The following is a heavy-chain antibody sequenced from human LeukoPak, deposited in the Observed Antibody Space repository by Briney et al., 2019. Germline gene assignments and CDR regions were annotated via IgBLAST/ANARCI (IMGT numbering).Heavy chain of an antibody. J-gene: IGHJ4*02. CDR1: GGSISSGSYY. V-gene: IGHV4-39*07. CDR2: INHSGST. D-gene: IGHD6-19*01. CDR3: ARLSIAVAGISRRPDGGATRY. Sequence: SETLSLTCTVSGGSISSGSYYWSWIRQPPGKGLEWIGEINHSGSTNYNPSLKSRVTISVDTSKNQFSLKLSSVTAADTAVYYCARLSIAVAGISRRPDGGATRYWGQGTLVTVSS.